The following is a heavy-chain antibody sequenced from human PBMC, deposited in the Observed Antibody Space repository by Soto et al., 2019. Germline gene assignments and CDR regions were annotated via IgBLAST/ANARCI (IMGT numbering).Heavy chain of an antibody. J-gene: IGHJ4*02. CDR3: ARGRNYYGSGSYYTYSDY. D-gene: IGHD3-10*01. CDR1: GGSISSGGYY. Sequence: QVQLQESGPGLVKPSQTLSLTCTVSGGSISSGGYYWSWIRQHPGKGLEWIGYIYYSGSTYYNPSLKSRVTISVDTSKNQFSLKLSSVTAADTAVYYCARGRNYYGSGSYYTYSDYWGQGTLVTVSS. V-gene: IGHV4-31*03. CDR2: IYYSGST.